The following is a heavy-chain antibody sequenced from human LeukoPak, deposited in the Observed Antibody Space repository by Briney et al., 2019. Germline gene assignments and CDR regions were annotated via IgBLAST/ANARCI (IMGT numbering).Heavy chain of an antibody. CDR2: IYYSGST. V-gene: IGHV4-59*01. J-gene: IGHJ4*02. D-gene: IGHD3-3*01. Sequence: PSETLSLTCTVSGGSISSYYWSWIRQPPGKGLEWIGYIYYSGSTNYNPSLKSRVTISVDTSKNQSSLKLSSVTAADTAVYYCASSPYHDFWSATQGYYFDYWGQGTLVTVSS. CDR3: ASSPYHDFWSATQGYYFDY. CDR1: GGSISSYY.